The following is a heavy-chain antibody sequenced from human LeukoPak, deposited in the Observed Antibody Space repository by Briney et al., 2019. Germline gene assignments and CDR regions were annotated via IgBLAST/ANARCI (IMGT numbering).Heavy chain of an antibody. J-gene: IGHJ4*02. CDR3: ARQVRAAMVPSALALGY. CDR2: ISAYNGNT. V-gene: IGHV1-18*01. CDR1: GYTFTSYG. D-gene: IGHD5-18*01. Sequence: ASVKVSCKASGYTFTSYGISWVRQAPGQGLEWMGWISAYNGNTNYAQKLQGRVTMTTDTSTSTAYMERRSLRSDDTAVYYCARQVRAAMVPSALALGYWGQGTLVTVSS.